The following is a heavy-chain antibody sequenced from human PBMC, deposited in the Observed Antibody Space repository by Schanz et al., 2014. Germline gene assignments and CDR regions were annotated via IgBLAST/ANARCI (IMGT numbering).Heavy chain of an antibody. CDR1: GYSFAAFF. V-gene: IGHV1-2*02. Sequence: QVQLVQSGAEVRKPGASVRVSCKASGYSFAAFFIHWVRQTPGQGLEWMGCINPYSGATYYAQKCQGRVTLTSAASLTTVYMEVHSLTSADTAVFFCARDQTGTTNWFDPWGQGTLVTVSS. CDR3: ARDQTGTTNWFDP. J-gene: IGHJ5*02. D-gene: IGHD1-7*01. CDR2: INPYSGAT.